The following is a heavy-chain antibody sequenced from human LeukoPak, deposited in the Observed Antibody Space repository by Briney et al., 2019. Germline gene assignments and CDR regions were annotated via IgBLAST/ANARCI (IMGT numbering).Heavy chain of an antibody. V-gene: IGHV4-34*01. CDR2: INHSGST. CDR3: ARDGGWDIAAAGPTSWGNWFDP. CDR1: GGSFSGYY. D-gene: IGHD6-13*01. Sequence: SETMSLTCAVYGGSFSGYYWSCIRQPPGKGLEWIGEINHSGSTNYNPSLKSRVTISVDTSKNQFSLKLSSVTAADTAVYYCARDGGWDIAAAGPTSWGNWFDPWGQGTLVTVSS. J-gene: IGHJ5*02.